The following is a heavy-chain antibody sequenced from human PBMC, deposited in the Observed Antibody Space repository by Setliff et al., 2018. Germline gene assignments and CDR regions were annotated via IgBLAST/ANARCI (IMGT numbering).Heavy chain of an antibody. CDR3: RLTLPYDYDSSGSLWFMDV. CDR1: AFPFSIYS. J-gene: IGHJ6*03. D-gene: IGHD3-22*01. V-gene: IGHV3-53*01. Sequence: GGSLRLSCTASAFPFSIYSMHWVRQAPGKGLEWVSVIYSGGSTYYTDSVKGRFTISRDDSKNTLYLQMNSLKTEDTAVYYCRLTLPYDYDSSGSLWFMDVWGKGTTVTVSS. CDR2: IYSGGST.